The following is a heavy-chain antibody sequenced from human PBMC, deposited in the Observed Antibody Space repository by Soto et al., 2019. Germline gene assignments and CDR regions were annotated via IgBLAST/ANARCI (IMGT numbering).Heavy chain of an antibody. CDR1: GYTFTSYG. Sequence: QVQLVQSGAEVKKPGASVKVSCKASGYTFTSYGISWVRQAPGQGLEWMGWISAYNGNTNYAQKLQGRVTMTTDTSTSTDYMELGSLRSDDTAVYYCARVASGVAAEGRVDYWGQGTLVTVSS. CDR2: ISAYNGNT. J-gene: IGHJ4*02. D-gene: IGHD6-19*01. V-gene: IGHV1-18*01. CDR3: ARVASGVAAEGRVDY.